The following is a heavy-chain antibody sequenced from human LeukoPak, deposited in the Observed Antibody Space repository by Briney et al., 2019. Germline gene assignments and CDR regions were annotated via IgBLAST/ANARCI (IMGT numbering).Heavy chain of an antibody. D-gene: IGHD2-2*01. J-gene: IGHJ5*02. CDR3: ASLVPAAPMGYWFDP. CDR2: IIPIFGTA. CDR1: GGTFSSYA. V-gene: IGHV1-69*13. Sequence: SVKVSCKASGGTFSSYAISWVRQAPGQGLEWMGGIIPIFGTANYAQKFQGRVTITADESTSTAYMELSSLRSGDTAVYYCASLVPAAPMGYWFDPWGQGTLVTVSS.